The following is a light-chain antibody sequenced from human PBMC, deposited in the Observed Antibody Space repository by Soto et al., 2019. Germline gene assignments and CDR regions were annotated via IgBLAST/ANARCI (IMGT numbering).Light chain of an antibody. J-gene: IGLJ1*01. CDR1: SSNIGSNY. CDR3: AACDDSLRGYV. V-gene: IGLV1-47*02. CDR2: SDT. Sequence: QSVLTQPPSASGTPGQRVTITCSGSSSNIGSNYVFWYQQLPGTAPKLLVYSDTQRPSGVPDRFSGSKSGTSDSLDISASRCAEEADYYCAACDDSLRGYVFGAGTKVTVL.